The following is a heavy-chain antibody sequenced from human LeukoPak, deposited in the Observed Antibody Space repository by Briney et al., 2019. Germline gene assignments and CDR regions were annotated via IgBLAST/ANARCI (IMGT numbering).Heavy chain of an antibody. CDR2: IYHSGST. V-gene: IGHV4-30-2*01. CDR3: ARGGGFWNDEEWFDP. J-gene: IGHJ5*02. CDR1: GGSISSGGYS. Sequence: PSETLSLTCAVSGGSISSGGYSWSWIRQPPGKGLEWIGYIYHSGSTYYNPSLKSRVTISVDRSKNQFSLKLSSVTAADTAVYYCARGGGFWNDEEWFDPWGQGTLVTVSS. D-gene: IGHD1-1*01.